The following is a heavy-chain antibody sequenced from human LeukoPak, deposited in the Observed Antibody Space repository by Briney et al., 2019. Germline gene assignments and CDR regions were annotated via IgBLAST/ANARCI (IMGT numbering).Heavy chain of an antibody. CDR3: AGRLWRRDGYNLSAFDI. Sequence: SETLSLTCTVSGGSISSYYWNWIRQPPGKRLEEMGYIYYSGSTNYSPSLKSRVTISVDTSKNQFSLKLSSVTAADTAVYYCAGRLWRRDGYNLSAFDIWGQGTMVTVSS. CDR2: IYYSGST. D-gene: IGHD5-24*01. V-gene: IGHV4-59*01. J-gene: IGHJ3*02. CDR1: GGSISSYY.